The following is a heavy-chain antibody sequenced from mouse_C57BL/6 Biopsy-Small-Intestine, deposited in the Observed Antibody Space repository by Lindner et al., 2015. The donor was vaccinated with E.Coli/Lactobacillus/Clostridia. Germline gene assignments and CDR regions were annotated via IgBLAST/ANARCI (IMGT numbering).Heavy chain of an antibody. Sequence: VQLQESGAELAKPGASVKLSCKASGYTFTSYWMHWVKQRPGQGLEWIGYINPSSGYTKYNQKFKDKATLTVNKSSSTAYMELRSLTSEDSAVYYCANYGSYWYFDVWGTGTTVTVSS. CDR2: INPSSGYT. CDR3: ANYGSYWYFDV. D-gene: IGHD1-1*01. CDR1: GYTFTSYW. V-gene: IGHV1-7*01. J-gene: IGHJ1*03.